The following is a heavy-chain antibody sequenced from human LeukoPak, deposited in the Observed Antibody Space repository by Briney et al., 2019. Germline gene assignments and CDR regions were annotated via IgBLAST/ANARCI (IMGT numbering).Heavy chain of an antibody. CDR1: GGSVSSGSYY. Sequence: PSETLSLTCTVSGGSVSSGSYYWSWIRQPPGKGLGWIGYIYYSGSTNYNPSLKSRVTISVDTSKNQFSLKLSSVTAADTAVYYCARVLYCSGGSCYSVNWFDPWGQGTLVTVSS. CDR2: IYYSGST. CDR3: ARVLYCSGGSCYSVNWFDP. J-gene: IGHJ5*02. D-gene: IGHD2-15*01. V-gene: IGHV4-61*01.